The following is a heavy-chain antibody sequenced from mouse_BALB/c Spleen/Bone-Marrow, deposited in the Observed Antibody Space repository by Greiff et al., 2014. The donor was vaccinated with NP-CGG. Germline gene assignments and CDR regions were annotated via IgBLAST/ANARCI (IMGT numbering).Heavy chain of an antibody. CDR2: IDPANGNT. CDR3: ARVRLHRIRGRDY. D-gene: IGHD2-4*01. Sequence: EVQLEESGAELVKPGASVKMSCTASGFNIKDTYMHWVKQRPEQGLEWIGRIDPANGNTKYDPKFQGKATITADTSSNTAYLQLSSLTSEDTAVYYCARVRLHRIRGRDYWGQGTTLTVSS. CDR1: GFNIKDTY. V-gene: IGHV14-3*02. J-gene: IGHJ2*01.